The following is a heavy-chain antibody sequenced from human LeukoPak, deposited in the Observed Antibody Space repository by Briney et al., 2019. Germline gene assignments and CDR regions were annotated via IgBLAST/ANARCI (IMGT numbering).Heavy chain of an antibody. D-gene: IGHD3-22*01. J-gene: IGHJ5*02. CDR2: INTNTGNP. CDR3: ARDFVVITENWFDP. CDR1: GYTFSSFA. V-gene: IGHV7-4-1*02. Sequence: ASVKVSCKASGYTFSSFAMNWVRQAPGQGLEWMGWINTNTGNPTYAQGFTGRFVFSLDTSVSTAYLQISSLKAEDTAVYYCARDFVVITENWFDPWGQGTLVTASS.